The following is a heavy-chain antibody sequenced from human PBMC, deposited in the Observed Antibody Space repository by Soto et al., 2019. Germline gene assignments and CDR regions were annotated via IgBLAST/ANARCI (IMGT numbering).Heavy chain of an antibody. CDR2: IIPILGIA. J-gene: IGHJ3*02. V-gene: IGHV1-69*04. CDR1: GGTFSSYT. CDR3: ARDTGYSSSGAAFDI. D-gene: IGHD6-13*01. Sequence: SVKVSCKSSGGTFSSYTISWVRQAPGQGLEWMGRIIPILGIANYAQKFQGRVTITADKSTSTAYMELSSLRSEDTAVYYCARDTGYSSSGAAFDIWGQGTMVTVSS.